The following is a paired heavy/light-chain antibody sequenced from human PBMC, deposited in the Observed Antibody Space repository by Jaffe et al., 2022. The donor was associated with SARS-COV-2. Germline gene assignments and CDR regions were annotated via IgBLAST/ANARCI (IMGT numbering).Heavy chain of an antibody. CDR3: VRDLNSGWHDY. Sequence: QVQLVESGGGVVQPGRSLRLSCAASGFAFSVYGMHWVRQAPGKRLEWVAVIYHDGSNQHYGDSVRGRFTISRDNSKNTMYLQMNSLRAEDTAVYYCVRDLNSGWHDYWGQGSLVIVSS. V-gene: IGHV3-33*01. J-gene: IGHJ4*02. D-gene: IGHD6-19*01. CDR2: IYHDGSNQ. CDR1: GFAFSVYG.
Light chain of an antibody. CDR3: QQRTNWLLT. V-gene: IGKV3-11*01. J-gene: IGKJ4*01. CDR2: DAS. Sequence: EIVLTQSPATLSLSPGERATLSCRASQSVGSSLAWYQQRPGQPPRLLIYDASNRATGIPARFSGSGSGTDFTLTISSLEPEDFAVYYCQQRTNWLLTFGGGTRVEIK. CDR1: QSVGSS.